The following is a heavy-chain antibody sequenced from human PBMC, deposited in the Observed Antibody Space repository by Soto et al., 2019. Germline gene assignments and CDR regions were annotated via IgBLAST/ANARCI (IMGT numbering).Heavy chain of an antibody. V-gene: IGHV4-31*03. CDR2: IHGGGST. J-gene: IGHJ4*01. D-gene: IGHD6-13*01. CDR3: VRGKDKDDSSFWFY. CDR1: GGSISSGGYY. Sequence: SETLSLTCTVSGGSISSGGYYWSWIRQHPGKGLEWIGYIHGGGSTLYSPSLKSRLSISIETSERQFSLKLSSVTAADTAVYYCVRGKDKDDSSFWFYWGQGTPVTVSS.